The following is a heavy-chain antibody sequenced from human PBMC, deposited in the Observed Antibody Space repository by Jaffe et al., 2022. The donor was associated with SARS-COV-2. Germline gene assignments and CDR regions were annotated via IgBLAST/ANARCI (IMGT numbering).Heavy chain of an antibody. CDR1: GFTFSDCA. Sequence: QVRLVESGGGVVQPGGSLRLSCAASGFTFSDCAMQWVRQAPGKGLDWVAVISYDGSNKNYADSVKGRFTISRDNSKNTLYLQMNSLGAEDTAVYYCARDYDIAAAGRGYFDYWGQGTLVSVSA. D-gene: IGHD6-13*01. CDR3: ARDYDIAAAGRGYFDY. J-gene: IGHJ4*02. CDR2: ISYDGSNK. V-gene: IGHV3-30*04.